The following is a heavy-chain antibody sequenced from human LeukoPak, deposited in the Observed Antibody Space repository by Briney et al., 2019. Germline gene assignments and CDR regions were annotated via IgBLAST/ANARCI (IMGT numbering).Heavy chain of an antibody. CDR3: AKEQYGPSAFDI. CDR2: ISWNSGSI. V-gene: IGHV3-9*03. CDR1: GFIFNNYA. Sequence: PGGSLRLSCAASGFIFNNYAMGWVRQAPGKGLEWVSGISWNSGSIGYADSVKGRFTISRDNAKNSLYLQMNSLRAEDMALYYCAKEQYGPSAFDIWGQGTMVTVSS. D-gene: IGHD4-17*01. J-gene: IGHJ3*02.